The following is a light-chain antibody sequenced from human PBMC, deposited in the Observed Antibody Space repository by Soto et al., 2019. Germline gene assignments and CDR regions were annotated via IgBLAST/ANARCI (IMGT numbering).Light chain of an antibody. Sequence: EIVLTQSPGTLSLSPGERATLSCRASQSVSSYLAWYQQKPGQAPRLLIYGASSRATGIPDRFSGRGSGTDFTLTISRLEPEDFAVYYCQQYGRSPRTFGKGTKVDIK. CDR3: QQYGRSPRT. V-gene: IGKV3-20*01. CDR2: GAS. J-gene: IGKJ1*01. CDR1: QSVSSY.